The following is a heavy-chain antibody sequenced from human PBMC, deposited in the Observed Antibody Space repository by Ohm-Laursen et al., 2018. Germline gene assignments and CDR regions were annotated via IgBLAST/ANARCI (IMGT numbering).Heavy chain of an antibody. CDR3: AKATTHPYYYYYYGMDV. D-gene: IGHD2-15*01. J-gene: IGHJ6*02. CDR2: VYHSGGT. V-gene: IGHV4-61*01. Sequence: TLSLTCAVYGGSVSSGSYYWSWIRQPPGKRLEWIAYVYHSGGTNYNPSLKSRVTISIDTSNNQFSVKLTSVTAVDTAVYYCAKATTHPYYYYYYGMDVWGQGTTVTVSS. CDR1: GGSVSSGSYY.